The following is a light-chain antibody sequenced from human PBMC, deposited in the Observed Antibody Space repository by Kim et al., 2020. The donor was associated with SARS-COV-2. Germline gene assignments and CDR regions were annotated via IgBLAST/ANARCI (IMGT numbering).Light chain of an antibody. J-gene: IGKJ2*03. CDR1: QSVSSN. V-gene: IGKV3-15*01. Sequence: EVVMTQSPATLSVSPGERATLSCRASQSVSSNLAWYQQKPGQAPRLLIYGASTRAPGIAARFSGSGSGTEFTLTISSLQSEDFTVYYCQQYNIWPLYSFGQGTKLEI. CDR3: QQYNIWPLYS. CDR2: GAS.